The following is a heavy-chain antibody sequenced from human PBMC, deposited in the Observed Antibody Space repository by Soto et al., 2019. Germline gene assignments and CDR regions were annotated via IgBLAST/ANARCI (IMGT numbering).Heavy chain of an antibody. D-gene: IGHD6-25*01. CDR1: GFTFSPYW. Sequence: EVQLVESGGGLVQPGGSLRLSCVASGFTFSPYWMTWVRQAPGKGLEWVASINQDGSEIYYVDSVKGRFTISRDNAKNSLYLQMNSLRAEDTAVYYCARAITTAGGYWGQGTLVTVSS. J-gene: IGHJ4*02. CDR2: INQDGSEI. CDR3: ARAITTAGGY. V-gene: IGHV3-7*05.